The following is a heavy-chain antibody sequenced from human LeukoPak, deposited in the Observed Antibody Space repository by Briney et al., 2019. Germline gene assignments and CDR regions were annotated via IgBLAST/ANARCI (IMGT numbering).Heavy chain of an antibody. Sequence: ASVKVSCKASGYTFTSYGISWVRQAPGQGLEWMGWISAYNGNTNYAQKLQGRVTMTTDTSTSTAYTELRSLRSDDTAVYYCARDNDILTGYYGWFDPWGQGTLVTVSS. CDR3: ARDNDILTGYYGWFDP. V-gene: IGHV1-18*01. CDR1: GYTFTSYG. D-gene: IGHD3-9*01. J-gene: IGHJ5*02. CDR2: ISAYNGNT.